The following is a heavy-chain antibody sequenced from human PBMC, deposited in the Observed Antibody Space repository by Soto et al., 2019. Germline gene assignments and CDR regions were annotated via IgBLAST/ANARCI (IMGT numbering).Heavy chain of an antibody. V-gene: IGHV3-7*05. Sequence: GGSLRLSCAASGFTFSSYWMSWVRQAPGKGLEWVANIKQDGSEKYYVDSVKGRFTISRDNAKNSLYLQMNSLRAEDTAVYYCARDRHYYGSGISDYWGQGTLVTVSS. D-gene: IGHD3-10*01. CDR1: GFTFSSYW. J-gene: IGHJ4*02. CDR2: IKQDGSEK. CDR3: ARDRHYYGSGISDY.